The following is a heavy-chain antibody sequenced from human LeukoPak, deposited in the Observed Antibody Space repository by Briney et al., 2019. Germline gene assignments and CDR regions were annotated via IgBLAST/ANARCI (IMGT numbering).Heavy chain of an antibody. Sequence: PGGSLRLSCAASGFTFSSYAMSWVRQAPGKGLEWVSAISGSGGSTYYADSVKGRFTISRDNSKNTLYLQMNSLRAEDTAVYYCARPQWGDIVVVPAAPLGYWGQGTLVTVSS. CDR3: ARPQWGDIVVVPAAPLGY. CDR1: GFTFSSYA. J-gene: IGHJ4*02. D-gene: IGHD2-2*01. CDR2: ISGSGGST. V-gene: IGHV3-23*01.